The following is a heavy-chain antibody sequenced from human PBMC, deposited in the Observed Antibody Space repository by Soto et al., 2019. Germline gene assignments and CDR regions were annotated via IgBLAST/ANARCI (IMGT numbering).Heavy chain of an antibody. J-gene: IGHJ5*02. V-gene: IGHV1-46*03. CDR1: GYTFTSYY. D-gene: IGHD3-3*01. Sequence: GASVKVSCKASGYTFTSYYMHWVRQAPGQGLEWMGIINPSGGSTSYAQKFQGRVTMTRDTSTSTVYMELSSLRSEDTAVYYCARGFVPAAMERVIFGVVITRNNWFDPWGQGTLVTVSS. CDR2: INPSGGST. CDR3: ARGFVPAAMERVIFGVVITRNNWFDP.